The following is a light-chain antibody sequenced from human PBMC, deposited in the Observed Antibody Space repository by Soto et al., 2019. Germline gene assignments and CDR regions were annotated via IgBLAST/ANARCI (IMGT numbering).Light chain of an antibody. CDR2: GAS. V-gene: IGKV3-20*01. J-gene: IGKJ1*01. CDR1: QSVSSSY. Sequence: IVLTQAPGTLSLSPGERANLSCRASQSVSSSYLAWYQQKPGQAPRLLIYGASTRATNVSARFSGSGSGTDFTLTISSLEPEDFAVYYCQLNGRPRTVGQGTKVDIK. CDR3: QLNGRPRT.